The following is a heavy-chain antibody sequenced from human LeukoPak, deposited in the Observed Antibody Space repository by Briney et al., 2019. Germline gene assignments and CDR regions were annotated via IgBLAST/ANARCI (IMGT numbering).Heavy chain of an antibody. V-gene: IGHV4-59*01. CDR3: AGGRLSEDAFDI. D-gene: IGHD3-16*01. J-gene: IGHJ3*02. Sequence: PSETLSLTCTVSGGSISSYYWSWLRQPPGKGLEWIGYIYYSGSTNYNPSLKSRVTVSVDTSKNQFSLKLSSVTAADTAVYYCAGGRLSEDAFDIWGQGTMVTVSS. CDR2: IYYSGST. CDR1: GGSISSYY.